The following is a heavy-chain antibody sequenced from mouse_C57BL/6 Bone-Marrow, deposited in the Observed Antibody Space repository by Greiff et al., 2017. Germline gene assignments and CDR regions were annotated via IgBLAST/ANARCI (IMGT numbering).Heavy chain of an antibody. V-gene: IGHV1-64*01. J-gene: IGHJ4*01. CDR2: MHPNGGSP. CDR3: AGSYDYDAYTMDY. D-gene: IGHD2-4*01. Sequence: QVQLQQPGAELVKPGASVKLSCKASGYTFTNYWMHWVKQRPGQGLEWIGMMHPNGGSPDYNEKFKSEATMSVDKSSRTAYMELSSLTSEDSAVYYCAGSYDYDAYTMDYWGQGTSVTVSS. CDR1: GYTFTNYW.